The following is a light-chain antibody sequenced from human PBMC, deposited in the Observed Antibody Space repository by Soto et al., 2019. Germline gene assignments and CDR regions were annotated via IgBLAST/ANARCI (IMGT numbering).Light chain of an antibody. J-gene: IGKJ1*01. CDR3: QHYNSYSEA. CDR1: QDIKNY. V-gene: IGKV1-33*01. CDR2: DAS. Sequence: IQMTQSPSSLSASVGDRCTITCQASQDIKNYLNWYQQKSGKAPKLLIYDASDLETGVPSRFSGSGSGTEFTLTISSLQPDDFATYYCQHYNSYSEAFGQGTKVDVK.